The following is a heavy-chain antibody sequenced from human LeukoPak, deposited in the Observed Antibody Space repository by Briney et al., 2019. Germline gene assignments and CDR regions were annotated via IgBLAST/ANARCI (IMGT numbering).Heavy chain of an antibody. D-gene: IGHD4-17*01. CDR3: ARRYGDFSPDDY. J-gene: IGHJ4*02. CDR2: ISSSSTYI. CDR1: GFTFSSYS. V-gene: IGHV3-21*01. Sequence: GGSLRLSCAASGFTFSSYSINWVRQAPGKGLEWVSSISSSSTYIYYADSVKGRFTISRDNAKNSLYLQMNILRAEDTAVYYCARRYGDFSPDDYWGQGTLVTVSS.